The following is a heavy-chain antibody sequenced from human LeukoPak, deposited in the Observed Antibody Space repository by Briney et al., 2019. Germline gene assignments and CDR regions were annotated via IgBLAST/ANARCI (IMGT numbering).Heavy chain of an antibody. CDR2: ISSSSSTI. CDR3: VRDLGYSYGYGTLDY. V-gene: IGHV3-48*02. D-gene: IGHD5-18*01. CDR1: GFTFSSYS. Sequence: GGSLRLSCAASGFTFSSYSMNWVRQAPGKGLEWVSYISSSSSTIYYADSVKGRFTISRDNAKNSLYLQMNSLRDEDTAVYYCVRDLGYSYGYGTLDYWGQGTLVTVSS. J-gene: IGHJ4*02.